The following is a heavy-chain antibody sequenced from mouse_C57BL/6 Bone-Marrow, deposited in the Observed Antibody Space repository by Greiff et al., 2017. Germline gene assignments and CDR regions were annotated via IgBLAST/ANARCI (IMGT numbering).Heavy chain of an antibody. D-gene: IGHD1-1*01. J-gene: IGHJ4*01. Sequence: VQLQQSGPELVKPGASVKISCKASGYTFTDYYMNWVKQSHGKSLEWIGDINPNNGGTSYNQKFKGKATLTVDKSSSTAYMERRSLTSEDSAVYYCARRGYGSSYAMDYWGQGTSVTVSS. CDR1: GYTFTDYY. V-gene: IGHV1-26*01. CDR3: ARRGYGSSYAMDY. CDR2: INPNNGGT.